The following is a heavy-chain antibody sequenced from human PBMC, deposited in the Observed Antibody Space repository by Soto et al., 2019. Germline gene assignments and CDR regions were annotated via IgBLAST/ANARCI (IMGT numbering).Heavy chain of an antibody. CDR2: ISSSSSTI. CDR1: GFTFSSYS. V-gene: IGHV3-48*01. CDR3: ANSIAVPGMFYGMDV. Sequence: PGGSLRLSCAASGFTFSSYSMNWVRQAPGKGLEWVSYISSSSSTIYYADSVEGRFTTSRDNSQNTVYLQMNSLRVEDAAVYYCANSIAVPGMFYGMDVWGQGTTDTVSS. D-gene: IGHD6-19*01. J-gene: IGHJ6*02.